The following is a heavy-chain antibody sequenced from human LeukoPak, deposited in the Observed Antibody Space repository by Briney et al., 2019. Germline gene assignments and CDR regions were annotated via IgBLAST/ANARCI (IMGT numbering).Heavy chain of an antibody. V-gene: IGHV1-46*01. Sequence: GASVKVSCKASGYTFTSYYMHWVRQAPGQGLEWVGIINPSGGSTSYAQKFQGRVTMTRDTSTSTVYMELSSLRSEDTAVYYCARGTRGPLDRRITIFDYWGQGTLVTVSS. CDR3: ARGTRGPLDRRITIFDY. CDR1: GYTFTSYY. D-gene: IGHD3-10*01. CDR2: INPSGGST. J-gene: IGHJ4*02.